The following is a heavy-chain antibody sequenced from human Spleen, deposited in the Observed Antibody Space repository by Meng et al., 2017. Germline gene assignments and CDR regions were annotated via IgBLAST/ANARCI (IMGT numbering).Heavy chain of an antibody. CDR3: ARDEDISAAGKLFGDY. CDR1: GYTFPDYG. CDR2: INPKSGDT. J-gene: IGHJ4*02. Sequence: QGRLGQLGSGGKKPGASGKVSCKAAGYTFPDYGLHWVRRAPGQGLEWMGRINPKSGDTHYAQRFQGRVTMTGDTSISTAYMELSGLRSDDTAMYYCARDEDISAAGKLFGDYWGQGTLVTVSS. V-gene: IGHV1-2*06. D-gene: IGHD6-13*01.